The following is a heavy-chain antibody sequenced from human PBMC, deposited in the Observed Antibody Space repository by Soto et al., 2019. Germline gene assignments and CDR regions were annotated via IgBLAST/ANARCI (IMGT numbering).Heavy chain of an antibody. CDR2: ISGGGGST. Sequence: PGGSLRLSCAASGFTFSSYAMSWVRQAPGKGLEWVSAISGGGGSTYYADSVKGRFTISRDNSKNTLYLQMNSLRAEDTAVYYCAKSFIGYSKPFDYWGQGTLVTVSS. CDR1: GFTFSSYA. CDR3: AKSFIGYSKPFDY. J-gene: IGHJ4*02. D-gene: IGHD6-13*01. V-gene: IGHV3-23*01.